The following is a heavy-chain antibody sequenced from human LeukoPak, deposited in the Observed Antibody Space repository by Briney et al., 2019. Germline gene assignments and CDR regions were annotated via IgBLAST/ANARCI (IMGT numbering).Heavy chain of an antibody. D-gene: IGHD6-13*01. Sequence: SETLSLTCAVYGGSFSGYYWSLIRQPPGKGLEWIGEINHSGSTNYNPSLKSRVTISVDTSKNQFSLKLSSVTAADTAVYYCARDSASSILLNYWGQGTLVTVSS. CDR2: INHSGST. CDR1: GGSFSGYY. J-gene: IGHJ4*02. CDR3: ARDSASSILLNY. V-gene: IGHV4-34*01.